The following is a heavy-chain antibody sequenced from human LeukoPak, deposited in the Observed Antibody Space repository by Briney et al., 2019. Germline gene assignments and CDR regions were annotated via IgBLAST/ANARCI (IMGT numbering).Heavy chain of an antibody. CDR3: AKLWLRVGADY. J-gene: IGHJ4*02. CDR2: ISYDGSNK. CDR1: GFTFSIYD. V-gene: IGHV3-30*18. Sequence: GGSLRLSCAASGFTFSIYDMHWVRQAPGKGLEWVAVISYDGSNKYYADSVKGRFTISRDNSKNTLYLQMNSLRAEDTALYYCAKLWLRVGADYWGQGALVTVSS. D-gene: IGHD1-26*01.